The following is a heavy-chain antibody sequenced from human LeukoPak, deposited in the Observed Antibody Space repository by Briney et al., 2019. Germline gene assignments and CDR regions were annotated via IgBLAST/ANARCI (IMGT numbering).Heavy chain of an antibody. Sequence: SETLSLTCAVYGGSFSGYYWSWIRQPPGKGLEWIGEINHSGSTNYNPSLESRVTISVDTSKNQFSLKLSSVTAADTAVYYCARGIAARPRIYYWGQGTLVTVSS. CDR1: GGSFSGYY. V-gene: IGHV4-34*01. J-gene: IGHJ4*02. CDR3: ARGIAARPRIYY. CDR2: INHSGST. D-gene: IGHD6-6*01.